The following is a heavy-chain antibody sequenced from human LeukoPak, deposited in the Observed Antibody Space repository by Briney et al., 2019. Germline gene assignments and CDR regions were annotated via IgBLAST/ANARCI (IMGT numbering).Heavy chain of an antibody. J-gene: IGHJ4*02. CDR3: ARGPDYGSGAY. D-gene: IGHD3-10*01. Sequence: PGGSLRLSCAASGFTFGSYSMNWVRQAPGKGLEWVSYISSSSSTIYYADSVKGRFTISRDNAKNSLYLQMNSLRAEDTAVYYCARGPDYGSGAYWGQGTLVTVSS. CDR2: ISSSSSTI. V-gene: IGHV3-48*01. CDR1: GFTFGSYS.